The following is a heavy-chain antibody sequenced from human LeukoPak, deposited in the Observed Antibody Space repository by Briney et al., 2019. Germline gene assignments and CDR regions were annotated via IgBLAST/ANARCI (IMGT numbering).Heavy chain of an antibody. CDR3: ARTIPYYDILTGYYLVDAFDI. Sequence: SETLSLTCTGSGGSVTSGSYYWSWLRQPPGKGLEWIAYIYYSGSTNYNPSLKSRVTISLDTSRNQFSLKLSSVTAADTAVYYCARTIPYYDILTGYYLVDAFDIWGQGTMVTVSS. V-gene: IGHV4-61*01. CDR1: GGSVTSGSYY. J-gene: IGHJ3*02. D-gene: IGHD3-9*01. CDR2: IYYSGST.